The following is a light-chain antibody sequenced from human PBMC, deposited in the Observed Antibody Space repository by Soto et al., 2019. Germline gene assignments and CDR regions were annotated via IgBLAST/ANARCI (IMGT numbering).Light chain of an antibody. CDR3: ASWDDRLGAVI. Sequence: QSVLTQPPSVSGAPGQRVTISCTGSSSNIGAGYDVHWYQQLPGTAPKLLIYGNSNRPSGVPDRFSGSKSGTSASLAITGLQAEDEAVYYCASWDDRLGAVIFGGGTQLTVL. CDR1: SSNIGAGYD. CDR2: GNS. J-gene: IGLJ2*01. V-gene: IGLV1-40*01.